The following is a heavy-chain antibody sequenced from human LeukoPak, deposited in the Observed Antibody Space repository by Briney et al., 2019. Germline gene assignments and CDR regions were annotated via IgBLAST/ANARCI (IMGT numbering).Heavy chain of an antibody. D-gene: IGHD3-9*01. V-gene: IGHV3-23*01. CDR1: GFTFSSYA. Sequence: PGKSLRLSCAASGFTFSSYAMSWVRQAPGKGLEWVSAISGSGGSTYYADSVKGRFTISRDNSKNTLYLQMNSLRAEDTAVYYCAKRGLRYFDWLPDYWGQGTLVTVSS. J-gene: IGHJ4*02. CDR2: ISGSGGST. CDR3: AKRGLRYFDWLPDY.